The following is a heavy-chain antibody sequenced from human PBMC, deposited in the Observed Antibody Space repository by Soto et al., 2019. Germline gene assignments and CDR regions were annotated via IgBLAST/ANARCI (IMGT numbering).Heavy chain of an antibody. CDR3: AGSGGYYYYGMDV. D-gene: IGHD2-15*01. Sequence: QVQLVQSGAEVKKPGASVKVSCKASGYTFTSYYMHWVRQAPGQGLEWMGIINPSGGSTRYAQKFQGRVTMTRDTSTSTVYMELSSLRSEDTAVYYCAGSGGYYYYGMDVWVQGTTVTVSS. J-gene: IGHJ6*02. CDR1: GYTFTSYY. V-gene: IGHV1-46*01. CDR2: INPSGGST.